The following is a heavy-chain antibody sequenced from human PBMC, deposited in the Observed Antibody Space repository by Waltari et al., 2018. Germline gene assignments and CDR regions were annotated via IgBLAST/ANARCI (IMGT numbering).Heavy chain of an antibody. CDR1: GFTFGDYA. CDR2: IRSKAYGGTT. D-gene: IGHD6-19*01. Sequence: EVQLVESGGGLVQPGRSLRLSCTASGFTFGDYAMSWFRQAPGKGLEWVGFIRSKAYGGTTEYAASVKGRFTISRDDSKSIAYLQMNSLKTEDTAVYYCTRPYSSGRILYYFDYWGQGTLVIVSS. CDR3: TRPYSSGRILYYFDY. V-gene: IGHV3-49*03. J-gene: IGHJ4*02.